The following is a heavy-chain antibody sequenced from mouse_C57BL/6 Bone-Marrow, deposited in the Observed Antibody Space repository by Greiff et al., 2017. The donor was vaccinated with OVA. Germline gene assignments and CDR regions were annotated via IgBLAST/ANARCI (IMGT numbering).Heavy chain of an antibody. CDR2: IYPGSGNT. CDR3: ARSGDSSGRYYAMDY. V-gene: IGHV1-66*01. D-gene: IGHD3-2*02. Sequence: QVQLQQSGPELVKPGASVKISCKASGYSFTSYYIHWVKQRPGQGLEWIGWIYPGSGNTKYNEKFKGKATLTADTSSSTAYMQLSSLTSEDSAVYYCARSGDSSGRYYAMDYWGQGTSVTVSS. J-gene: IGHJ4*01. CDR1: GYSFTSYY.